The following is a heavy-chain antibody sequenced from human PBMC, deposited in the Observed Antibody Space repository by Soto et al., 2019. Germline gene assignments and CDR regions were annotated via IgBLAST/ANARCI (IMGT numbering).Heavy chain of an antibody. D-gene: IGHD5-12*01. CDR3: ATTDGYSGYDYVIDP. Sequence: SETLSLTCTVSGGSVSSGSYYWSWIRQPPGKGLEWIGYIYYSGSTNYNPSLKSRVTISVDTSKNQFSLKLSSVTAADTAVYYCATTDGYSGYDYVIDPWGQGTLVTVSS. V-gene: IGHV4-61*01. CDR2: IYYSGST. CDR1: GGSVSSGSYY. J-gene: IGHJ5*02.